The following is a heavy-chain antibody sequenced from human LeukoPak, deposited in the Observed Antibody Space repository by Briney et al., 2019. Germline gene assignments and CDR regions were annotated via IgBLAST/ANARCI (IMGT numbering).Heavy chain of an antibody. Sequence: GGSLRLSCAASGFTFSSYSMNWVRQAPGKGLEWASSISSSSSYIYYADSVKGRFIISRDNAKNSLYLQMNSLRAEDTAVYYCARGAIGYSGTGAFDIWGQGTMVTVSS. V-gene: IGHV3-21*01. J-gene: IGHJ3*02. CDR1: GFTFSSYS. CDR3: ARGAIGYSGTGAFDI. CDR2: ISSSSSYI. D-gene: IGHD5-12*01.